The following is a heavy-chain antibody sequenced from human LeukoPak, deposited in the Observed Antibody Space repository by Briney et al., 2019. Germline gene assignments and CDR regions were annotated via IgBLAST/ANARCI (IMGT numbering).Heavy chain of an antibody. J-gene: IGHJ5*01. CDR2: IYYSGTT. Sequence: PSETLSLTCTVSGGSISSYYWSWIRQPPGKGLEWIGYIYYSGTTNYNPSLKSRVTISVDTSKNQFSLKLTSVTAADTAVYYCARNLGFCNSAACYVAWFDSWGQGTLVTVSS. CDR1: GGSISSYY. V-gene: IGHV4-59*08. D-gene: IGHD2-2*01. CDR3: ARNLGFCNSAACYVAWFDS.